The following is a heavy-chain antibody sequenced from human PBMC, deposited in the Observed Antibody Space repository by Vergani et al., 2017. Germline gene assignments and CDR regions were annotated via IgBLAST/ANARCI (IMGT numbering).Heavy chain of an antibody. CDR2: LSASDRST. Sequence: EVQLLESGGDLVQPGGSLRLSCAASGFTFIMHAMSWVRQAPGKGLEWVSTLSASDRSTHYADSVKGRFTISRDNSKNTLFLHMNSRRPDDTAVYYCAKVGRSEVAGTFGAFDIWGQGTMVIVSS. D-gene: IGHD6-19*01. CDR1: GFTFIMHA. CDR3: AKVGRSEVAGTFGAFDI. V-gene: IGHV3-23*01. J-gene: IGHJ3*02.